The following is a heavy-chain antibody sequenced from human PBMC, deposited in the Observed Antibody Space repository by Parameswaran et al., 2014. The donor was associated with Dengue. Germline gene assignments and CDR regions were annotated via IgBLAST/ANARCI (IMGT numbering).Heavy chain of an antibody. J-gene: IGHJ2*01. Sequence: RWIRQPPGKGLEWIGYIYYSGSTYYNPSLKSRVTISVDTSKNQFSLKLSSVTAADTAVYYCARGELRYWYFDLWGRGTLVTVSS. D-gene: IGHD1-1*01. CDR2: IYYSGST. V-gene: IGHV4-31*02. CDR3: ARGELRYWYFDL.